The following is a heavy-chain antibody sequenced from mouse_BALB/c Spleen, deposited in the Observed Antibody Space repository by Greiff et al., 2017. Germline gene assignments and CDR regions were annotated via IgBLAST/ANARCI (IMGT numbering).Heavy chain of an antibody. Sequence: EVQLQQSGPELVKPGASVKISCKASGYSFTGYYMHWVKQSHVKSLEWIGRINPYNGATSYNQNFKDKASLTVDKSSSTAYMELHSLTSEDSAVYYCARLGPSFAYWGQGTLVTVST. J-gene: IGHJ3*01. CDR1: GYSFTGYY. CDR3: ARLGPSFAY. D-gene: IGHD3-1*01. CDR2: INPYNGAT. V-gene: IGHV1-26*01.